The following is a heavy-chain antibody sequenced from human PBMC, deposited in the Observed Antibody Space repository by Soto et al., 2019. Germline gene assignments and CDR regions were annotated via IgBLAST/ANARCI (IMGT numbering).Heavy chain of an antibody. D-gene: IGHD6-19*01. CDR1: GFTFSSYS. V-gene: IGHV3-21*01. J-gene: IGHJ4*02. CDR2: ISSSSYI. Sequence: GGSLRLSCAASGFTFSSYSMNWVRQAPGKGLEWVSSISSSSYIYYADSVKGRFTISRDNAKNSLYLQMNSLRAEDTAVYYCARDLGTVAADYWGQGTLVTVSS. CDR3: ARDLGTVAADY.